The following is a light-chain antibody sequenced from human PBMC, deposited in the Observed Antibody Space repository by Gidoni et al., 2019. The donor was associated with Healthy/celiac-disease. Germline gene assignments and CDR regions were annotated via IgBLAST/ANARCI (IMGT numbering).Light chain of an antibody. Sequence: DIQMTQSPSSVSASVGDRVTIPCRASQGISSWLVWYQQKPRKAPKLLIYAASSLQSGVPSRFSGSGSGTDFTLTISSLQPEDFATYYCQKANSFPWTFGQGTKVEIK. CDR1: QGISSW. CDR3: QKANSFPWT. CDR2: AAS. J-gene: IGKJ1*01. V-gene: IGKV1-12*01.